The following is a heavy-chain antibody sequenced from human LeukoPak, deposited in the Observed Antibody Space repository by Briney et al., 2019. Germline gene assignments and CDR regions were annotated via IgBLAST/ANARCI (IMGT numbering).Heavy chain of an antibody. CDR1: GGSISSYY. D-gene: IGHD6-13*01. CDR3: AREGSSWDRNWFDP. CDR2: IYTSGST. Sequence: SETLSLTCTVSGGSISSYYWSWIRQPAGKGLEWIGRIYTSGSTNYNPSLKGRVTMSVDTSKNQFSLNLSSVTAADTAVYYCAREGSSWDRNWFDPWGQGTLVTVSS. V-gene: IGHV4-4*07. J-gene: IGHJ5*02.